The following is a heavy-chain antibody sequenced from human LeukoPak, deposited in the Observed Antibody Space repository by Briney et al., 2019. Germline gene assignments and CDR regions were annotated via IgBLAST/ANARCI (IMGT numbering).Heavy chain of an antibody. CDR2: IYSGGST. J-gene: IGHJ4*02. V-gene: IGHV3-66*01. CDR3: ARESDSGGYRFDY. Sequence: GGSLRLSCAASGFTVSSNYMSWVRQAPGKGLEWVSVIYSGGSTYYADSVKGRFTISRDDAKNSLYLQMNSLRTEDTGVYSCARESDSGGYRFDYWGQGSLVTVSS. CDR1: GFTVSSNY. D-gene: IGHD3-22*01.